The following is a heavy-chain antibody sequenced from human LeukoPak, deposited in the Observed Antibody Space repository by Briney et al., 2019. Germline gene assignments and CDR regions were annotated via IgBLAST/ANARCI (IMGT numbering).Heavy chain of an antibody. J-gene: IGHJ6*03. CDR2: ISYDGSNK. CDR1: GFTFSSYA. Sequence: GRSLRLSCAASGFTFSSYAMHWVRQAPGKGLECVAVISYDGSNKYYADSVKGRFTISRDNSKNTLYLQMNSLRAEDTAVYYCARFLNRYYYGSGIGHMDVWGKGTTVTVSS. V-gene: IGHV3-30*04. D-gene: IGHD3-10*01. CDR3: ARFLNRYYYGSGIGHMDV.